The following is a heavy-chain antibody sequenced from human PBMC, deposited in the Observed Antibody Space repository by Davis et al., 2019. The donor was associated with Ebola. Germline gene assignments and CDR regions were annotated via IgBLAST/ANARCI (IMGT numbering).Heavy chain of an antibody. D-gene: IGHD4-17*01. CDR3: ASGTTVTTGFDN. CDR2: IIPILGIT. V-gene: IGHV1-69*02. CDR1: GDSLSSYT. Sequence: SVKVSCKASGDSLSSYTIAWVRQAPGQGLEWMGRIIPILGITNYAQKFQGRVTITADKSTSTAYMELSRLRSDDTAVYYCASGTTVTTGFDNWGQGTLVTVSS. J-gene: IGHJ4*02.